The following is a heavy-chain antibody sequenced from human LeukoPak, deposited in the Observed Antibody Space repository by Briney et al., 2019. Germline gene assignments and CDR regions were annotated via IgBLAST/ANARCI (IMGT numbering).Heavy chain of an antibody. D-gene: IGHD3-22*01. Sequence: PGESLRLSCAASGFTFSSYAMSWVRQAPGKGLEWVSAISGSGGNTYYADSVKGRFTISRDNSKNTLYLQMNSLRAEDTAVYYCAKDNYYDSSRGYFQHWGQGTLVTVSS. V-gene: IGHV3-23*01. CDR2: ISGSGGNT. CDR3: AKDNYYDSSRGYFQH. CDR1: GFTFSSYA. J-gene: IGHJ1*01.